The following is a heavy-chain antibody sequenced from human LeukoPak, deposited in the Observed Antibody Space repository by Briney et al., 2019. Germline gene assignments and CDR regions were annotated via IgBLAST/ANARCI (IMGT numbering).Heavy chain of an antibody. J-gene: IGHJ4*01. Sequence: GGSLRLSCAASGFTFSSYWMHWVRQAPGKGLVWVSRINSDGSSTNYADSVKGRFTISRDNAKNTLYLQMNSLRAEDTAIYYCARAVYYSNYLGYWGQGTLVTVSS. CDR2: INSDGSST. V-gene: IGHV3-74*01. D-gene: IGHD3-10*01. CDR1: GFTFSSYW. CDR3: ARAVYYSNYLGY.